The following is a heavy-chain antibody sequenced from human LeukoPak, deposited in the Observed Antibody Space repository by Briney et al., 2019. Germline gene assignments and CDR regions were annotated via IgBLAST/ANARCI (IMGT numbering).Heavy chain of an antibody. CDR1: GYTFTSYG. V-gene: IGHV1-18*01. Sequence: ASVKVSCKASGYTFTSYGISWVRQAPGQGLEWMGWISAYNGNTNYAQKLQGRVTMTTDTSTSTAYMELRSLRSDDTAVYYCAKGVTTVTKSSFDYWGQGTLVTVSS. J-gene: IGHJ4*02. CDR3: AKGVTTVTKSSFDY. D-gene: IGHD4-17*01. CDR2: ISAYNGNT.